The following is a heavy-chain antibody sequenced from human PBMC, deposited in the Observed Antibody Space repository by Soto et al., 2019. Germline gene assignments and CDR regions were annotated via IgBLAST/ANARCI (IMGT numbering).Heavy chain of an antibody. D-gene: IGHD3-10*01. CDR2: IYYSGTT. CDR3: ARDPGGSGSYAFDI. CDR1: GDSISNNY. V-gene: IGHV4-59*01. Sequence: NPSETLSLTCTVSGDSISNNYWSWIRQPPGKGLQWIGYIYYSGTTNYNPSLRSRVTISVDTSKNQFSLKLSSVTAADTAVYYCARDPGGSGSYAFDIWGQGTMVTVSS. J-gene: IGHJ3*02.